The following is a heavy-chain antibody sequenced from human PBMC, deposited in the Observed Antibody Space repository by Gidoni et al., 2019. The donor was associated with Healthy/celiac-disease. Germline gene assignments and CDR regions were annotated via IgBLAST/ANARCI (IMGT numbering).Heavy chain of an antibody. CDR1: GFPFSSYE. J-gene: IGHJ5*02. CDR3: ARGLLAYCGGDCYGDNWFDP. D-gene: IGHD2-21*02. CDR2: ISSSGSTI. V-gene: IGHV3-48*03. Sequence: EVQLVESGGGLVQPGGSLRLSCAASGFPFSSYEMNWVRQAPGKGLEWVSYISSSGSTIYYADSVKGRFTISRDNAKNSLYLQMNSLRAEDTAVYYCARGLLAYCGGDCYGDNWFDPWGQGTLVTVSS.